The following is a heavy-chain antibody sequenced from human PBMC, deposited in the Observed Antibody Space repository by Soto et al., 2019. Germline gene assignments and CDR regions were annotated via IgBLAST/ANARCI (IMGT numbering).Heavy chain of an antibody. CDR2: MNPNSGNT. Sequence: QVQLVQSGAEVKKPGASVKVSCKASGYTFTSYDINWVRQATGPGLEWMGWMNPNSGNTGYAQKFQGRVTMTRNTSISTAYMEVSSLRSEDTAVYYCARGYVLLWFGGLLAFDIWGQGTMVTVSS. D-gene: IGHD3-10*01. V-gene: IGHV1-8*01. CDR3: ARGYVLLWFGGLLAFDI. J-gene: IGHJ3*02. CDR1: GYTFTSYD.